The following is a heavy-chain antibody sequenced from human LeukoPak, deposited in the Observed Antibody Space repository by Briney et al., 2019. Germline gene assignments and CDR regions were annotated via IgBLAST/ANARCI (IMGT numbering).Heavy chain of an antibody. CDR2: IYHSGST. CDR1: GGSISSSNW. V-gene: IGHV4-4*02. Sequence: PSETLSLTCAVSGGSISSSNWWSWARQPPGKGLGWIGEIYHSGSTNYNPSLKSRVTISVDKSKNQFSLKLSSVTAADTAVYYCARATYYYGSGSYDYWGQGTLVTVSS. J-gene: IGHJ4*02. D-gene: IGHD3-10*01. CDR3: ARATYYYGSGSYDY.